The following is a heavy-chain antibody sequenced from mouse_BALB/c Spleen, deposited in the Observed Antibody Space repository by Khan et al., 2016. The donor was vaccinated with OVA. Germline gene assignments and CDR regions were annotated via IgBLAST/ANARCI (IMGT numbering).Heavy chain of an antibody. CDR1: GDSITSGY. CDR2: MIYTGYT. D-gene: IGHD2-12*01. Sequence: EVQLQESGPSLVKPSQTLSLTCSVTGDSITSGYWSWIRKFPGNKLEYMGYMIYTGYTAYNPSLKSRIAITRHTSKNQYYLQLNSVTAEDTATYYCARSTYSYAFAYWGQGTLVTVSA. CDR3: ARSTYSYAFAY. J-gene: IGHJ3*01. V-gene: IGHV3-8*02.